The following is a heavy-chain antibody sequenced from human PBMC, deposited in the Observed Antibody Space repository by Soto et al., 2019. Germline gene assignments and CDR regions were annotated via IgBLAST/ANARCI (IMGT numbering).Heavy chain of an antibody. J-gene: IGHJ4*02. CDR3: ARGISSPSIAAPFDY. D-gene: IGHD6-6*01. Sequence: QVQLVQSGAEVKKPGSSVKVSCKASGGTFSSYAISWVRQAPGQGLEWMGGIIPIFGTANYAQKFQGRVTITADESRXTAYMELSSLRSEDTAVYYCARGISSPSIAAPFDYWGQGTLVTVSS. V-gene: IGHV1-69*12. CDR1: GGTFSSYA. CDR2: IIPIFGTA.